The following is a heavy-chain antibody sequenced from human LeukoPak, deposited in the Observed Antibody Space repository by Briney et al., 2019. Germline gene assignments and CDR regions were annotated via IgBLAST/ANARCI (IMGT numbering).Heavy chain of an antibody. CDR2: FKINGRPT. V-gene: IGHV3-74*01. CDR1: TCTLGTSR. CDR3: AKDRRRAAGTLYLDY. D-gene: IGHD6-13*01. J-gene: IGHJ4*02. Sequence: GGSLRLSCAASTCTLGTSRILWVRRTPRKGLFRVSFFKINGRPTAYADSARGRFTISRDNSKNTLYLQMNSLRAEDTAVYYCAKDRRRAAGTLYLDYWGQGTLVTVSS.